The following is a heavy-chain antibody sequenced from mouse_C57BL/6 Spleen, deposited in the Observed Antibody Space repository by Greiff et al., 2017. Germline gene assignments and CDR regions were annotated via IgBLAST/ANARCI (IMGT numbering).Heavy chain of an antibody. CDR1: GYTFTDYN. Sequence: VQLQQSGPELVKPGASVKIPCKASGYTFTDYNMDWVKQSHGKSLEWIGDINPNNGGTIYNQKFKGKVTLTVDKSSSTAYMELRSLTSEDTAVYYCARKGFNYYGSSHVYYAMNYWGQGTSVTVSS. D-gene: IGHD1-1*01. CDR3: ARKGFNYYGSSHVYYAMNY. V-gene: IGHV1-18*01. CDR2: INPNNGGT. J-gene: IGHJ4*01.